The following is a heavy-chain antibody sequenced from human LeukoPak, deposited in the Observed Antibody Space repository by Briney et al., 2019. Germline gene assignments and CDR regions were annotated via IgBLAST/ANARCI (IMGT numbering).Heavy chain of an antibody. J-gene: IGHJ4*02. D-gene: IGHD6-19*01. CDR3: ASPGIAVAGAFDY. V-gene: IGHV3-30-3*01. CDR2: ISYDGSNK. CDR1: GFTFRDYT. Sequence: GGSLRLSCAASGFTFRDYTMNWVRQAPGKGLEWVAVISYDGSNKYYADSVKGRFTISRDNSKNTLYLQMNSLRAEDTAVYYCASPGIAVAGAFDYWGQGTLVTVSS.